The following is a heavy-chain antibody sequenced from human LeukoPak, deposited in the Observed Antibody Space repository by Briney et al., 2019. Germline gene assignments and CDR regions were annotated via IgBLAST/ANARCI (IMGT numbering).Heavy chain of an antibody. J-gene: IGHJ6*03. D-gene: IGHD2-15*01. V-gene: IGHV3-21*03. Sequence: PGGSLRLSCAASGFTFSSYSMNWVRQAPGKGLEWVSSISSSSSYIYYADSVKGRFTISRDNAKNSLYLQMNSLRAEDTGIYYCARGGVVVTTTYYYYMDVWGKGTTVTVSS. CDR2: ISSSSSYI. CDR1: GFTFSSYS. CDR3: ARGGVVVTTTYYYYMDV.